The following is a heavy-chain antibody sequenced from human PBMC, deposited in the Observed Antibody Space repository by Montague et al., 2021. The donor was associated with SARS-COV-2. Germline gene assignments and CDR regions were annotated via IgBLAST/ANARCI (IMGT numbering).Heavy chain of an antibody. J-gene: IGHJ4*02. CDR1: GDSIYKSYFY. D-gene: IGHD1-26*01. V-gene: IGHV4-39*01. CDR3: ARRINSGSYFDS. CDR2: VYYSGAT. Sequence: SETLSLTCNVSGDSIYKSYFYWGWIRQPPGKGLEWIGNVYYSGATHYNAALKSRLTTSVDTSKNQLSLKLNSVTAADTAVYYCARRINSGSYFDSWGQGTLVTGSS.